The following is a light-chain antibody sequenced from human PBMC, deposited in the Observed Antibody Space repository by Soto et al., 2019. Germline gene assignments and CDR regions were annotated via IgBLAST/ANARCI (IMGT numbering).Light chain of an antibody. J-gene: IGKJ1*01. CDR2: DAS. V-gene: IGKV1-5*01. CDR1: QSISSW. CDR3: QQYNSYSPRT. Sequence: DIQMTQSPSTLSASVVGRVTIACRASQSISSWLAWYQQKPGKAPKLLIYDASSLESGVPSRFSGSGSGTEFTLTISSLQPDDFATYYCQQYNSYSPRTFGQGTKVE.